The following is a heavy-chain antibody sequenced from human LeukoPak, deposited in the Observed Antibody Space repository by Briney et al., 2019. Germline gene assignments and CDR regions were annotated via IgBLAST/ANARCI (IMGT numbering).Heavy chain of an antibody. CDR3: ATGRDGYNWTDY. CDR2: MNPNSGNT. Sequence: ASVKVSCKASGYTFTSYDINWVRQATGQGLEWMGWMNPNSGNTGYAQKFQGRVTMTTDTSTSTAYMELRSLRSDDTAVYYCATGRDGYNWTDYWGQGTLVTVSS. CDR1: GYTFTSYD. V-gene: IGHV1-8*01. J-gene: IGHJ4*02. D-gene: IGHD5-24*01.